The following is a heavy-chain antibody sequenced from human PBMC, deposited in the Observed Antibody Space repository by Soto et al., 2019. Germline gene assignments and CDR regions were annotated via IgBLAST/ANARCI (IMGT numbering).Heavy chain of an antibody. J-gene: IGHJ3*02. CDR1: GFTFSSYA. CDR3: AKDDSGYSYGPNAFDI. D-gene: IGHD5-18*01. CDR2: ISGSGGST. V-gene: IGHV3-23*01. Sequence: GGSLRLSCAASGFTFSSYAMSWVRQAPGKGLEWVSAISGSGGSTYYADSVKGRFTISRDNSKNTLYLQMNSLRAEDTAVYYCAKDDSGYSYGPNAFDIWGQGTMVTVSS.